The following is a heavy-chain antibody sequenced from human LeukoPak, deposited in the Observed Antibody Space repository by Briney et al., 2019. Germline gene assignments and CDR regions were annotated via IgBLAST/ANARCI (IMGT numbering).Heavy chain of an antibody. CDR3: ARAGHVRYQPLAFDY. J-gene: IGHJ4*02. V-gene: IGHV3-48*03. CDR1: GFTFSSYE. D-gene: IGHD2-2*01. CDR2: ISSSGSTI. Sequence: PGGSLRLSCAASGFTFSSYEMNWVRQAPGKGLEWVSYISSSGSTIYYADSVKGRFTISRDNAKNSLYLQMNSLRAEDTAVYYCARAGHVRYQPLAFDYWGQGTLVTVSS.